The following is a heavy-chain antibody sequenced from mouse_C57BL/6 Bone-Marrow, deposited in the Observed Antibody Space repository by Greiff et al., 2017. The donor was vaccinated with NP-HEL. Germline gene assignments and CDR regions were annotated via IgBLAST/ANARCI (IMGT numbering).Heavy chain of an antibody. CDR1: GYTFTSYW. CDR3: ARLKGNAMDY. V-gene: IGHV1-55*01. J-gene: IGHJ4*01. CDR2: IYPGSGST. D-gene: IGHD1-3*01. Sequence: VQLQQSGAELVKPGASVKMSCKASGYTFTSYWITWVKQRPGQGLEWIGDIYPGSGSTTYNEKFKSKATLTVDTSSSTAYMQLSSLTSEDSSVYYCARLKGNAMDYWGQGTSVTVSS.